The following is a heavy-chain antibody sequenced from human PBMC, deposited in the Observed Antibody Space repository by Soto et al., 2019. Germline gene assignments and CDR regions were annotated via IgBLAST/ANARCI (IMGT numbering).Heavy chain of an antibody. CDR2: IFHSGNS. CDR3: AREDDGMDV. CDR1: GSSMSGFY. Sequence: SETLSLTCAVSGSSMSGFYWGWVRQPPGKGLEWIGSIFHSGNSYYNPSLKSRVILSVDTSKNQFSLNLTAAIPADTAVYYCAREDDGMDVWGQGTPVTVSS. V-gene: IGHV4-38-2*02. J-gene: IGHJ6*02.